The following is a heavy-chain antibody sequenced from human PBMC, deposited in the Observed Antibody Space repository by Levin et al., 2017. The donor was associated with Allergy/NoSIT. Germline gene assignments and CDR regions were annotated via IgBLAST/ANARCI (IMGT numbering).Heavy chain of an antibody. Sequence: SETLSLTCTVSGGSVSSDNYYWTWIRQPPGRGLEWVGYIYSSGSTSYNPSLKSRVTISLDTSKNQFSLRLSSVTAADTAVYYCAESRYTYGDFDYWGQGTLVTVSS. CDR1: GGSVSSDNYY. D-gene: IGHD5-18*01. CDR3: AESRYTYGDFDY. J-gene: IGHJ4*02. V-gene: IGHV4-61*01. CDR2: IYSSGST.